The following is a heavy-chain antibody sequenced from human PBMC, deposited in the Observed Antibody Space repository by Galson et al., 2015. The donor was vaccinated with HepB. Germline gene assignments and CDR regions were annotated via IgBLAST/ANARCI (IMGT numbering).Heavy chain of an antibody. CDR1: GGTFSSYA. CDR2: IIPIFGTA. D-gene: IGHD2-2*01. Sequence: QSGAEVKKPGESLKISCKASGGTFSSYAISWVRQAPGQGLEWMGGIIPIFGTANYAQKFQGRVTITADESTSTAYMELSSLRSEDTAVYYCARDRGIVVVPAAWGWFDPWGQGTLVTVSS. CDR3: ARDRGIVVVPAAWGWFDP. V-gene: IGHV1-69*01. J-gene: IGHJ5*02.